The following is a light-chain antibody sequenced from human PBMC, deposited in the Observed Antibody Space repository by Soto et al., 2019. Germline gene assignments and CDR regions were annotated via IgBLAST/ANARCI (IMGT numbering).Light chain of an antibody. V-gene: IGKV1-5*01. CDR2: DVS. CDR3: QHPTAFT. CDR1: SSSKW. Sequence: DIQMTQSPSTLAASVGDTVTMTCRSSSKWLAWYQKKPGKAPKLLIYDVSTLERGVPPRFSGSTSGAESTLTHTGLQPGAFGTYYWQHPTAFTFGQGTKVVIK. J-gene: IGKJ2*01.